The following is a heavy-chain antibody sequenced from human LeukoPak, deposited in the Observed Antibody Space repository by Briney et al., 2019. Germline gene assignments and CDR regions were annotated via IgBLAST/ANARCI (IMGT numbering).Heavy chain of an antibody. J-gene: IGHJ6*03. CDR2: INPNSGGT. Sequence: GASVKVSCKASGYTFTGHYMHWVRQAPGQGLEWMGWINPNSGGTNYAQKFQGRVTMTRDTSISTAYMELSRLRSDDTAVYYCARDSAVAKGYYYYMDVWGKGTTVTISS. D-gene: IGHD6-19*01. V-gene: IGHV1-2*02. CDR3: ARDSAVAKGYYYYMDV. CDR1: GYTFTGHY.